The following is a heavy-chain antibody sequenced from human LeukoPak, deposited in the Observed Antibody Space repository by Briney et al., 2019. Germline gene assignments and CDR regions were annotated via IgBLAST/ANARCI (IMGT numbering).Heavy chain of an antibody. V-gene: IGHV1-69*13. D-gene: IGHD3-10*01. CDR3: AQRMGSKGSKHYYFDY. J-gene: IGHJ4*02. Sequence: ASVKVSCKASGGTFSSYAISWVRQAPGQGLEWMGGIIPIFGTADYAQKFQGRVTITADESTSTAHMELSSLRSEDTAVYYCAQRMGSKGSKHYYFDYWGQGTLVTVSS. CDR1: GGTFSSYA. CDR2: IIPIFGTA.